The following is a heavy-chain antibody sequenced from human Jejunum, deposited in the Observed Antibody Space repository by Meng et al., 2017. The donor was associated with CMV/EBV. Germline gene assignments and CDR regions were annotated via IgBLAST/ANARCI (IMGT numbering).Heavy chain of an antibody. V-gene: IGHV3-23*03. Sequence: SGFTFVRYAMSWVRQAPGKGLEWVSVIYNGVAGTYYADSVKGRFTISRDNSKNTVYLQMNSLRAEDTAVYYCAKRKYDDAAFDFWGQGTRVTVSS. CDR3: AKRKYDDAAFDF. J-gene: IGHJ3*01. CDR2: IYNGVAGT. D-gene: IGHD1-1*01. CDR1: GFTFVRYA.